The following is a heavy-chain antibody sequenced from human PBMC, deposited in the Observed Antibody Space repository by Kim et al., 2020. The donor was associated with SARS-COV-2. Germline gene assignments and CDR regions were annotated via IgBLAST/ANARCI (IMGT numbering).Heavy chain of an antibody. V-gene: IGHV4-59*13. CDR3: ARGSTTPLYWFDP. D-gene: IGHD4-17*01. Sequence: SETLSLTCTVSGGFISSYYWSWIRQPPGKGLEWIGHIFYSGSTNYNPSLKSRVTISVDTSKNQLSLKLSSVTAADTAVYYCARGSTTPLYWFDPLGQG. J-gene: IGHJ5*02. CDR2: IFYSGST. CDR1: GGFISSYY.